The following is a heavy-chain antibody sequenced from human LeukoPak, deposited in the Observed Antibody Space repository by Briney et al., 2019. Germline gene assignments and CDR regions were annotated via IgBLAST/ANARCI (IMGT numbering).Heavy chain of an antibody. V-gene: IGHV3-23*01. CDR1: GFTFSSYA. Sequence: GGSLRLSCAASGFTFSSYAMNWVRQAPGKGLEWVSGISASSSIFYADSVKGRFTISRDNSKNTLYLQVNSLRADDTAVYYCAKGSYYDSSGYYYFDYWGQGTLVTVSS. CDR3: AKGSYYDSSGYYYFDY. J-gene: IGHJ4*02. CDR2: ISASSSI. D-gene: IGHD3-22*01.